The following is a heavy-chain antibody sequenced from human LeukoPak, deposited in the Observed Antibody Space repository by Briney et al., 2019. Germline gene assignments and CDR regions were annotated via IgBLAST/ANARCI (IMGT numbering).Heavy chain of an antibody. CDR1: GVSMSSYY. V-gene: IGHV4-59*08. Sequence: SETLSLTCTVSGVSMSSYYWSWIRQPPGKGLEWVGYIYYTGATNYNPSLKTRVTISLDTSTNQISLRLTSVTAADPAAYYYARSRYYFHYGGQGTLVTVS. CDR2: IYYTGAT. CDR3: ARSRYYFHY. J-gene: IGHJ4*02.